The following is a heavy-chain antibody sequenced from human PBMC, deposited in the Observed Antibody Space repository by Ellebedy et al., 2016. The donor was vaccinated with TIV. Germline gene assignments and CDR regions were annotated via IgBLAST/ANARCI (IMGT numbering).Heavy chain of an antibody. CDR2: INAGNGNT. CDR3: ARAGQWLANWFDP. CDR1: GYTFTSYA. Sequence: ASVKVSCKASGYTFTSYAMHWVRQAPGQRLEWMGWINAGNGNTKYSQKFQGRVTITRDTSASTAYMELSSLRSEDTAVYYCARAGQWLANWFDPWGQGTLVTVSS. J-gene: IGHJ5*02. V-gene: IGHV1-3*01. D-gene: IGHD6-19*01.